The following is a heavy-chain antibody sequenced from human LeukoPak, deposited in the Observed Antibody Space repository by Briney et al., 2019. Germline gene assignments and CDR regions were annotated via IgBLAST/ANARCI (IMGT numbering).Heavy chain of an antibody. D-gene: IGHD3-3*01. CDR3: ARSSGYYNAFDY. V-gene: IGHV4-4*07. CDR2: IYTNGRT. J-gene: IGHJ4*02. CDR1: GSSISSYY. Sequence: PSETLSLTCTVSGSSISSYYWSWIRQPAGKGLEWIGHIYTNGRTNYNPSLKSRVTMSVDTSKNQFSLKLSSVTAADTAVYYCARSSGYYNAFDYWGQGTLVTVSS.